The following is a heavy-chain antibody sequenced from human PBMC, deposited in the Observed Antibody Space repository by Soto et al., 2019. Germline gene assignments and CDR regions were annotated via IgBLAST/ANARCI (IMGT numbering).Heavy chain of an antibody. Sequence: SETLSLTCTVSGGSISSSSYYWGWIRQPPGKGLEWIGSIYYSGSTYYNPSLKSRVTISVDTSKNQFSLKLSSVTAADTAVYYCAEIVVVPAAQLDYYYYYYMDVWGKGTTVTVSS. CDR2: IYYSGST. CDR3: AEIVVVPAAQLDYYYYYYMDV. D-gene: IGHD2-2*01. V-gene: IGHV4-39*01. J-gene: IGHJ6*03. CDR1: GGSISSSSYY.